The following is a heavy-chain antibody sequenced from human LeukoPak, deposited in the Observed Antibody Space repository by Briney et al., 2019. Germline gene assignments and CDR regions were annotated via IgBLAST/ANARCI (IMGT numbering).Heavy chain of an antibody. CDR1: GGSFSGYY. J-gene: IGHJ6*02. Sequence: SETLSLTCAVYGGSFSGYYWSWIRQPPGKGLEWIGEINRSGSTNYNPSLKSRVTISVDTSKNQFSLKLSSVTAADTAVYYCARAKSAVAAPHYYYYYGMDVWGQGTTVTVSS. CDR2: INRSGST. V-gene: IGHV4-34*01. CDR3: ARAKSAVAAPHYYYYYGMDV. D-gene: IGHD2-15*01.